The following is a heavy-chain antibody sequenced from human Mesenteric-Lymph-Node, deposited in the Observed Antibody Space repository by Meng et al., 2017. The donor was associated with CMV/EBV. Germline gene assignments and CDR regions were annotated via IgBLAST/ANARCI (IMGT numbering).Heavy chain of an antibody. D-gene: IGHD6-13*01. Sequence: CKATGDTCNSDDINWVRQATGQGLEWMGWMSPHSGDTGYAQKFQGRVTMTRDTSISTAYLELSSLRFEDTATYYCARGLGYSSSWAFWGQGTLVTVSS. CDR3: ARGLGYSSSWAF. J-gene: IGHJ4*02. CDR2: MSPHSGDT. V-gene: IGHV1-8*01. CDR1: GDTCNSDD.